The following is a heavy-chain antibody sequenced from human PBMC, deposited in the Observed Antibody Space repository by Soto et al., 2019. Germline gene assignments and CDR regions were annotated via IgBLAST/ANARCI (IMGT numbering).Heavy chain of an antibody. CDR3: AIHSSGCYAWYFDL. Sequence: ESGGGVVQPGRSLRLSCAASGFTFSSYGMHWVRQAPGKGLEWVAVIWYDGSNKYYADSVKGRFTNYRDNSKNTLYLQMNSLRAEDTAVYYCAIHSSGCYAWYFDLWGRGTLVTVSS. D-gene: IGHD6-19*01. CDR2: IWYDGSNK. J-gene: IGHJ2*01. V-gene: IGHV3-33*01. CDR1: GFTFSSYG.